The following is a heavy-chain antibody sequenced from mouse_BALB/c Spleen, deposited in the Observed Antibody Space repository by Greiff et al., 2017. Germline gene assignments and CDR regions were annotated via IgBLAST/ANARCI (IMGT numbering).Heavy chain of an antibody. V-gene: IGHV1-5*01. D-gene: IGHD2-14*01. Sequence: SGTVLARPGASVKMSCKASGYSFTSYWMHWVKQRPGQGLEWIGAIYPGNSDTSYNQKFKGKAKLTAVTSASTAYMELSSLTNEDSAVYYCTREAYYRYLYYAMDYWGQGTSVTVSS. CDR1: GYSFTSYW. CDR3: TREAYYRYLYYAMDY. CDR2: IYPGNSDT. J-gene: IGHJ4*01.